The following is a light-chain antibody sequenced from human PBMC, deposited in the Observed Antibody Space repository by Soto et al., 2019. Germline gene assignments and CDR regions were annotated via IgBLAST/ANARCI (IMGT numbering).Light chain of an antibody. V-gene: IGKV1-5*03. CDR3: QQYNRFPFT. CDR2: KAS. J-gene: IGKJ2*01. Sequence: DLQMTQSPSTLSASVGDRVTITCRASQSISSWLAWYQQKPGKAPNLLIYKASSLQSGVPSRFSGSGSGTEFTLTINSLQPDDFATYYCQQYNRFPFTFGQGTKLEIK. CDR1: QSISSW.